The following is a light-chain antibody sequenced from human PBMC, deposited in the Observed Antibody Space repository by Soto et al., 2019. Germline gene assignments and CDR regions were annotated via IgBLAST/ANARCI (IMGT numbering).Light chain of an antibody. CDR1: QSISSW. Sequence: DVQLTQSACTLSASGGDRVAITCRASQSISSWLAWYQQKPGKAPKLLIYKASSLECGVPSRFRGSGSWRHCTPAITSLRPEGFASYHCQQSPTGTFGRGTKVDIK. J-gene: IGKJ1*01. CDR3: QQSPTGT. CDR2: KAS. V-gene: IGKV1-5*03.